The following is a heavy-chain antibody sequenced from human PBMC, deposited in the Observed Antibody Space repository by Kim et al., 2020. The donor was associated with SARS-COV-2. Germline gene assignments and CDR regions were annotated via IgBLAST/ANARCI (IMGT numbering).Heavy chain of an antibody. Sequence: GESLKISCKGSGYSFTSYWISWVRQMPGKGLEWMGRIDPSDSYTNYSPSFQGHVTISADKSISTAYLQWSSLKASDTAMYYCARLGGGSGSYPSPYYYGMDVWGQGTTVTVSS. V-gene: IGHV5-10-1*01. CDR3: ARLGGGSGSYPSPYYYGMDV. CDR1: GYSFTSYW. J-gene: IGHJ6*02. D-gene: IGHD3-10*01. CDR2: IDPSDSYT.